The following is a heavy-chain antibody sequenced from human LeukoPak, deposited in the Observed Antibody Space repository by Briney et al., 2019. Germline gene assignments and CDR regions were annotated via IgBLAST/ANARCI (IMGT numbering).Heavy chain of an antibody. D-gene: IGHD6-6*01. CDR2: IYTSGST. V-gene: IGHV4-4*07. CDR3: ARGWHSSSLHYYYYYMDV. J-gene: IGHJ6*03. CDR1: GGSISSYY. Sequence: SETLSLTCTVSGGSISSYYWSWIRQPAGKGLEWIGRIYTSGSTNYNPSLKSRVTMSVDTSKNQFSLKLSSVTAADTAVYYCARGWHSSSLHYYYYYMDVWGKGTTVTVSS.